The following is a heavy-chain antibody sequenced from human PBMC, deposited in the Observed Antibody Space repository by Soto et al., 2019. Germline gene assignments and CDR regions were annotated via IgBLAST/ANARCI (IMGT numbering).Heavy chain of an antibody. CDR2: IIPIFGTA. J-gene: IGHJ6*02. CDR1: GGTFSSYA. V-gene: IGHV1-69*13. Sequence: SVKVSCKASGGTFSSYAISWVRQAPGQGLEWMGGIIPIFGTANYAQKFQGRVTITADESTSTAYMELSSLRSEDTAVYYCAVYGIYYYYGMDVWGQGTTVTVSS. CDR3: AVYGIYYYYGMDV. D-gene: IGHD1-20*01.